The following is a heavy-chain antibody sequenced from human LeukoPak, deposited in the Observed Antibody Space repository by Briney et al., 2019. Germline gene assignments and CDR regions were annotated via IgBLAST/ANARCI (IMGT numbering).Heavy chain of an antibody. V-gene: IGHV3-49*04. J-gene: IGHJ4*02. Sequence: PGGSLRLSCTTSGFTLGGHTMHWVRQAPGRGLEGVGCIEASSHGGTTEYAASVKGRFTISRDDSKSIAHLQMNSLKAEDTAVYYCTRVPGDTDSWYYFDYWGQGTLVTVSS. CDR1: GFTLGGHT. CDR3: TRVPGDTDSWYYFDY. CDR2: IEASSHGGTT. D-gene: IGHD3-10*01.